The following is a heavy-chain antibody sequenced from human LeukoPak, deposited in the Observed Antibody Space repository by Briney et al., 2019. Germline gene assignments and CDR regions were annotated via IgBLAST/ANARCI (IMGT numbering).Heavy chain of an antibody. Sequence: SETLSLTCTVSGGSISSGGYYWSWIRQHPGKGLEWIGYIYYSGSTYYNPSLKSRVTISVDTSKNQFSLKLSSVTAADTAVYYCARGSDCCYYDPRELYYFDYWGQGTLVTVSS. CDR1: GGSISSGGYY. CDR2: IYYSGST. CDR3: ARGSDCCYYDPRELYYFDY. V-gene: IGHV4-31*03. D-gene: IGHD3-22*01. J-gene: IGHJ4*02.